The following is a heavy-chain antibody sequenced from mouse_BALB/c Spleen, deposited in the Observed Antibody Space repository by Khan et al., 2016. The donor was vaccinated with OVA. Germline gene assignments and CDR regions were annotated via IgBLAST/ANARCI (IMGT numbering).Heavy chain of an antibody. CDR3: TRDRINY. CDR2: INPTSGYT. J-gene: IGHJ2*01. Sequence: VQLQESGAELAKPGASVKMSCKASGYTFTTYWMHWVKQRPGQGLEWIGYINPTSGYTDYNEKFKDRATLSADKSTSPAYMQLSSLTSEDSAVYYGTRDRINYWGQGTTLTVSS. CDR1: GYTFTTYW. V-gene: IGHV1-7*01.